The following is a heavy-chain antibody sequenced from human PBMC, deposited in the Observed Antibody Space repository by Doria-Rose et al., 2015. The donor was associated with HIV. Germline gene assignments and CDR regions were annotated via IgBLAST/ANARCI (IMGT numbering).Heavy chain of an antibody. CDR3: ARIKSSRWYHKYYFDF. D-gene: IGHD6-13*01. CDR1: GVSLSSPGMG. Sequence: QVQLVQSGPVLVKPTETLTLTCTVSGVSLSSPGMGVSWIRQPPGKALEWLANIFSDDERSYETSMKSRLTISRGTSKSQVFLTMTDMDPVDTATYYCARIKSSRWYHKYYFDFWGQGTLVIVSA. J-gene: IGHJ4*02. CDR2: IFSDDER. V-gene: IGHV2-26*01.